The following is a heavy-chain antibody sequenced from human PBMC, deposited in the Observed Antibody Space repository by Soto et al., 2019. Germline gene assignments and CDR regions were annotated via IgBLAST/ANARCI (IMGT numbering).Heavy chain of an antibody. D-gene: IGHD5-12*01. V-gene: IGHV3-9*01. CDR3: AKVPGYSGYDNYYFDY. J-gene: IGHJ4*02. CDR1: GFTFDDYA. CDR2: ISWNSGSI. Sequence: EVQLVESGGGLVQPGRSLRLSCAASGFTFDDYAMHWVRQAPGKGLEWVSGISWNSGSIGYADSVKGRFTISRDNAKNSLYLKMNSLRAEDTALYYCAKVPGYSGYDNYYFDYWGQGTLVTVSS.